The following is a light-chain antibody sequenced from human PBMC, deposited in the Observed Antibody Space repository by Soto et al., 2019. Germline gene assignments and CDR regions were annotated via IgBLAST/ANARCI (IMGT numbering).Light chain of an antibody. J-gene: IGKJ1*01. CDR1: LPISNY. Sequence: IQLTQSPSSLSEAVGDRVTITCRASLPISNYLAWYQQKPGKIPNLLIYAASTLHGGVPSRFSGSGSGTEFTLTISSLQPDDFATYYCQQYNSYSRTFGQGTKVDIK. CDR2: AAS. CDR3: QQYNSYSRT. V-gene: IGKV1-5*01.